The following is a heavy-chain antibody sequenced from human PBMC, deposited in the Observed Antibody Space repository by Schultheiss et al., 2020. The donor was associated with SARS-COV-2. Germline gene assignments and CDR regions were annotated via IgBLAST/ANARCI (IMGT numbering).Heavy chain of an antibody. CDR2: IIPIFGTA. Sequence: SVKVSCKASGGTFSSYAISWVRQAPGQGLEWMGGIIPIFGTANYAQKFQGRVTITADESTSTAYMELSSLRSEDTAVYYCARDRYDFWSGYGYFDYWGQGTLVTVSS. CDR1: GGTFSSYA. CDR3: ARDRYDFWSGYGYFDY. J-gene: IGHJ4*02. V-gene: IGHV1-69*13. D-gene: IGHD3-3*01.